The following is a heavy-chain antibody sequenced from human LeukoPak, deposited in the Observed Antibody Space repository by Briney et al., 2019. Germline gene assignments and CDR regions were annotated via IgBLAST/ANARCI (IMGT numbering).Heavy chain of an antibody. Sequence: GGSLRLSCAASGFIFSSYSMSWVRQAPGKGLEWVSVITGSGSNTYYADSVKGRFTISKDNSKNTVYLQMSSLRVDDTAVYYCAQAASSSWPYYYYGMDVWGQGTTVYVSS. J-gene: IGHJ6*02. D-gene: IGHD6-13*01. CDR3: AQAASSSWPYYYYGMDV. CDR2: ITGSGSNT. CDR1: GFIFSSYS. V-gene: IGHV3-23*01.